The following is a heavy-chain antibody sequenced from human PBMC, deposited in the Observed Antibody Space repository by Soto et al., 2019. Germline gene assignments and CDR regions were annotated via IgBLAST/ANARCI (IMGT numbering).Heavy chain of an antibody. CDR2: IYPGDSDA. D-gene: IGHD5-12*01. J-gene: IGHJ3*02. V-gene: IGHV5-51*01. CDR1: GYSFTAYW. Sequence: GESLRISCRGAGYSFTAYWLAWVRQMPGKGLEYMGIIYPGDSDARYSPSFQGQVTISADKSISTAYLQWTSLKASDTAIYYCARARVSTPRLEDPFDIWGQGTMVTVSS. CDR3: ARARVSTPRLEDPFDI.